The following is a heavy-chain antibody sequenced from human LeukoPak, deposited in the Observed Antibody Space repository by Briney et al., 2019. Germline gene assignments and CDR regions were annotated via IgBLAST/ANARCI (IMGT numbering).Heavy chain of an antibody. CDR3: ARRAAVVGPLYYFDN. D-gene: IGHD6-19*01. Sequence: GASVKVSCNASGYTFTSYGISWVRQAPGQGLEWMGWISAYNGNTNYAQKLQGRVTMTTDTSTSTAYMELRSLRSDDTAVYYCARRAAVVGPLYYFDNWGQGTLVTVSS. V-gene: IGHV1-18*01. CDR1: GYTFTSYG. J-gene: IGHJ4*02. CDR2: ISAYNGNT.